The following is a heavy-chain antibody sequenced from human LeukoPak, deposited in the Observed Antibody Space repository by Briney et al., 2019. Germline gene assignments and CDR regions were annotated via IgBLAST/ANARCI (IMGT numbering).Heavy chain of an antibody. J-gene: IGHJ4*02. Sequence: GRSLRLSCAASGFTFSSYAMHWVRQAPGKGLEWVAVISYDGSNKYYADSVKGRFTISRGNSKNTLYLQMNSLRAEDTAVYYCARGPDPRIVTYYDILTGCFDYWGQGTLVTVSS. D-gene: IGHD3-9*01. V-gene: IGHV3-30-3*01. CDR2: ISYDGSNK. CDR3: ARGPDPRIVTYYDILTGCFDY. CDR1: GFTFSSYA.